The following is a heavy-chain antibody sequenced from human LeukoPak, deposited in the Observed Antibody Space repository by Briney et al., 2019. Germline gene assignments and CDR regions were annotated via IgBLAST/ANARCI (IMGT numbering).Heavy chain of an antibody. CDR1: GFTVSGNY. Sequence: TGGSLRLSCAASGFTVSGNYMSWVRQAPGKGLECVAVIYSGGDTYYADSAKGRFTISRDKSKNTLYLQMNSLRAEDTAVYYCARVLASPYYWGQGTLVTVSS. V-gene: IGHV3-53*01. J-gene: IGHJ4*02. CDR3: ARVLASPYY. CDR2: IYSGGDT. D-gene: IGHD3-3*02.